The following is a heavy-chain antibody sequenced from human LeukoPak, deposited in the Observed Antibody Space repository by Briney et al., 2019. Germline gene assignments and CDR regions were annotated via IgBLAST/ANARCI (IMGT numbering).Heavy chain of an antibody. V-gene: IGHV4-59*01. CDR1: GGSISSYY. J-gene: IGHJ4*02. Sequence: SETLSLTCSVSGGSISSYYWSWIRQPPGKGLEWIGYIYYSGSTNYNPSLKSRVTISVDTSKNQFSLKLSSVTAADTAVYYCARGGGYGYSGDYWGQGTLVTVSS. CDR3: ARGGGYGYSGDY. D-gene: IGHD5-12*01. CDR2: IYYSGST.